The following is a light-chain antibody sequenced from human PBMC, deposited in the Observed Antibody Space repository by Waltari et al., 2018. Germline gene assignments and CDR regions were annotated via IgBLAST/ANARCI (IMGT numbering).Light chain of an antibody. CDR3: QQLNYYPFT. CDR2: AAS. CDR1: QGINSY. J-gene: IGKJ3*01. Sequence: DIQLTQSPSFLSASVGDIVTINCRASQGINSYLAWYPQKPGKAPNLLIYAASTLHSGVPSRFSGSGSGTEFTLTISSLQPEDCATYYCQQLNYYPFTFGPGTKVDIK. V-gene: IGKV1-9*01.